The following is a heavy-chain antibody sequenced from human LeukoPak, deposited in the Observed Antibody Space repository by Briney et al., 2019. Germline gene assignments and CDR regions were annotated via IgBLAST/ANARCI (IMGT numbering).Heavy chain of an antibody. CDR3: AKDLRGYYGSGSYYFNWFDP. CDR1: GFTFSSYA. J-gene: IGHJ5*02. V-gene: IGHV3-23*01. Sequence: AGGSLRLSCAASGFTFSSYAMSWVRQAPGKGLEWVSAISGSGGSAYYADSVKGRFTISRDNSKNTLYLQMNSLRAEDTAVYYCAKDLRGYYGSGSYYFNWFDPWGQGTLVTVSS. CDR2: ISGSGGSA. D-gene: IGHD3-10*01.